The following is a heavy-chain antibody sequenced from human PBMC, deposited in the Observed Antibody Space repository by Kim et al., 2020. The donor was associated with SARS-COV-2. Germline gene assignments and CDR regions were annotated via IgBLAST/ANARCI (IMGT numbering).Heavy chain of an antibody. D-gene: IGHD4-17*01. J-gene: IGHJ1*01. CDR3: ATTTNQRYGLSFQH. Sequence: ADSVKGRFTISRDNAKNTLYLQMNSLRAEDTAVYYCATTTNQRYGLSFQHWGQGTLVTVSS. V-gene: IGHV3-74*01.